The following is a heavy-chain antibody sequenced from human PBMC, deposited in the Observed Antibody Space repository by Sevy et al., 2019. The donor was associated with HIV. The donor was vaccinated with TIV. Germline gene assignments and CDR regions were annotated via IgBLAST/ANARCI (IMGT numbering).Heavy chain of an antibody. CDR1: GYTFTGYY. Sequence: ASVKVSCKASGYTFTGYYMHWVRQAPGQGREWMGWINPNSGGTNYAQKFQGRVTMTRDTSISTAYMELSRLRSDETAAYYCAREGYYYDSSGYHYYYFDYWGQGTLVTVSS. J-gene: IGHJ4*02. CDR3: AREGYYYDSSGYHYYYFDY. CDR2: INPNSGGT. V-gene: IGHV1-2*02. D-gene: IGHD3-22*01.